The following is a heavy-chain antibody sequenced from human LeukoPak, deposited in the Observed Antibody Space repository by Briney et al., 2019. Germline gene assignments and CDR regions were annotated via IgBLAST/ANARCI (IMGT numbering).Heavy chain of an antibody. J-gene: IGHJ4*02. D-gene: IGHD4-23*01. Sequence: SETLSLTCTVSGGAISSSSFSWVWIRQPPGKGLQWIGNIHYSGSSYYNPSLKSRVTISVDTSRNIFSLKMHSVTAADTAVYYCARQWYLNYFDSWGQGTLVTVSS. CDR2: IHYSGSS. CDR1: GGAISSSSFS. CDR3: ARQWYLNYFDS. V-gene: IGHV4-39*01.